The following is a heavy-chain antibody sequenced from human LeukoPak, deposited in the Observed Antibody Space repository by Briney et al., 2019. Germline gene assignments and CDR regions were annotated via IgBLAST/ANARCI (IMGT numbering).Heavy chain of an antibody. D-gene: IGHD1-26*01. J-gene: IGHJ4*02. CDR3: ATGPWSSPRDY. V-gene: IGHV3-30*02. CDR2: ISYDGSSK. CDR1: GFTFSNYG. Sequence: GGSLRLSCAASGFTFSNYGMHGFRQAPGKGLEWVTFISYDGSSKYYADSVKGRFTISRDNSKRTLYLQMTSLRVEDPAVYYCATGPWSSPRDYWGQGILVIVSS.